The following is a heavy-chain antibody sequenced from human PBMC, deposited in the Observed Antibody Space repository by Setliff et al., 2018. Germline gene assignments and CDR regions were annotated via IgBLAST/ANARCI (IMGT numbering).Heavy chain of an antibody. CDR1: GDSISRAKYY. CDR2: IYTDGGT. Sequence: PSETLSLTCTVSGDSISRAKYYWSWIRQSAGKGLECIGRIYTDGGTKYNPSLNSRVTLLIDTAKNQISLRLSSVTAADTAVYFCARVTGFSYMDVWGKETTVTVSS. V-gene: IGHV4-61*02. J-gene: IGHJ6*03. D-gene: IGHD3-3*01. CDR3: ARVTGFSYMDV.